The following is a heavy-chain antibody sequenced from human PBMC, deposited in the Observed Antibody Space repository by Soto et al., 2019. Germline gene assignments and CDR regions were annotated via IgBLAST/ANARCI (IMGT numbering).Heavy chain of an antibody. Sequence: EERLVESGGGLVQPGGSLRLSCAASGFTFSSYWMTWVRQAPGKGVEWVANIKKDESKKSYLDSVRGRFTISRDNAKNSLYLQMDSLTAEDTALYYCARDVSPGSSSWYFDAFDLWGQGTMVTVSS. CDR3: ARDVSPGSSSWYFDAFDL. V-gene: IGHV3-7*05. D-gene: IGHD6-13*01. CDR1: GFTFSSYW. J-gene: IGHJ3*01. CDR2: IKKDESKK.